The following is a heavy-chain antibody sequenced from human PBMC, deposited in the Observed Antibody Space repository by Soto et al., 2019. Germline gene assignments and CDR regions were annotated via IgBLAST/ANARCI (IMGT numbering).Heavy chain of an antibody. CDR3: ARVIAARPWFDY. J-gene: IGHJ4*02. CDR1: GFTFSSYW. Sequence: PGGSLRLSCAASGFTFSSYWMHWVRQAPGKGLVWVSRINSDGSSTSYADSVKGRFTISRDNAKNTLYLQMNSLRAEDTAVYYCARVIAARPWFDYWGQGTLVTVSS. V-gene: IGHV3-74*01. D-gene: IGHD6-6*01. CDR2: INSDGSST.